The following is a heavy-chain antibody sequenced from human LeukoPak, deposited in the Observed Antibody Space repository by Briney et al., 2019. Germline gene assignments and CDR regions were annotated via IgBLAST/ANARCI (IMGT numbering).Heavy chain of an antibody. CDR3: ARGGDRLDV. Sequence: PSETLSLTCTVSGGSISNYYWSWIRQPPGKGLEWIGEIYYSGNTNYNPSLKSRVTISVDTSKNQFSLKLSSVTAADTAVYYCARGGDRLDVWGQGTTVTVSS. CDR1: GGSISNYY. V-gene: IGHV4-59*01. J-gene: IGHJ6*02. CDR2: IYYSGNT.